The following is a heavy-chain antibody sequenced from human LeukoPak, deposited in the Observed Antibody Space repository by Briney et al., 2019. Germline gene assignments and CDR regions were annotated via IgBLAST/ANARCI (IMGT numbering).Heavy chain of an antibody. CDR2: INPSGSIT. V-gene: IGHV1-46*01. Sequence: ASVKVSCKASGFTFTSYSMQWVRQAPGQRLEWMGIINPSGSITSYTQKFQGRVTITRDTSTSTVYMELSSLRSDDTAVYYCAREILSNAFDIWGQGTMVTVPS. CDR3: AREILSNAFDI. CDR1: GFTFTSYS. J-gene: IGHJ3*02.